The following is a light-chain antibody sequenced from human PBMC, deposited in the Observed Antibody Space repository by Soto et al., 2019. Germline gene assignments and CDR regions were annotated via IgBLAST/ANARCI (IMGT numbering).Light chain of an antibody. CDR2: DAS. CDR1: QSVSSY. V-gene: IGKV3-11*01. Sequence: EIVVTKSPAALSLSPGERASLSCRASQSVSSYLAWYQQKPGQPPRLLIYDASNRATGIPARFSGSGSGTDFTLTISSLEPEDFAVYYCQQLSNWPPITFGQGTRLENK. J-gene: IGKJ5*01. CDR3: QQLSNWPPIT.